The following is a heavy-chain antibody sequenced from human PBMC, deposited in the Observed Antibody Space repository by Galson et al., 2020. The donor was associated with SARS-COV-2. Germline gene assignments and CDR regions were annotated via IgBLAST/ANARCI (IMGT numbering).Heavy chain of an antibody. Sequence: ASVKVSCKASGYSFTGYNIHWVRQAPGQGLEWMAWINPNTGGTDYAQGFQGRVTMTGDTSINTAYMELRRLTSDDTAVYFCARGWRDAFDVWGQGTMVTVSS. J-gene: IGHJ3*01. CDR3: ARGWRDAFDV. CDR1: GYSFTGYN. D-gene: IGHD6-19*01. V-gene: IGHV1-2*02. CDR2: INPNTGGT.